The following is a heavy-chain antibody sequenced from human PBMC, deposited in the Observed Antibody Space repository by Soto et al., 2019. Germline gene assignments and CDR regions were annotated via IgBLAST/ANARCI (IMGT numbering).Heavy chain of an antibody. Sequence: GGSLRLSCAASGFTVSSNYMSWVRQAPGKGLEWVSVIYSGGSTYYADSVKGRFTISRDNSKNTLYLRMNSLRAEDTAVYYCAREGLYYGSGSYSNPQFYYYYMDVWGKGTTVTVSS. D-gene: IGHD3-10*01. J-gene: IGHJ6*03. CDR2: IYSGGST. CDR3: AREGLYYGSGSYSNPQFYYYYMDV. V-gene: IGHV3-66*01. CDR1: GFTVSSNY.